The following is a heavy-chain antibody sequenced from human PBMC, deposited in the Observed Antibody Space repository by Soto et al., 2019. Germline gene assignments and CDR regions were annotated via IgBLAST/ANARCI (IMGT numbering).Heavy chain of an antibody. V-gene: IGHV1-3*01. CDR2: INAGSGNT. J-gene: IGHJ1*01. CDR1: GYTFTNYA. D-gene: IGHD6-13*01. Sequence: QVQLVQSGAEVKKPGASVKVSCKASGYTFTNYAIHWVRQAPGQRLEWMGWINAGSGNTKYSQRFEGRVSITRDTSASTAYMEVSSLTSEDTAVYYCACEQQLATFQHRGQGTLVTVSS. CDR3: ACEQQLATFQH.